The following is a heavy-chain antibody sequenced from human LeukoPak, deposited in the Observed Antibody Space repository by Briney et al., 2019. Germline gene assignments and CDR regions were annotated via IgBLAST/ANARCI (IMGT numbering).Heavy chain of an antibody. CDR3: ARVISGTGLWI. V-gene: IGHV1-69*04. D-gene: IGHD1-14*01. J-gene: IGHJ4*02. CDR1: GGTFSSYA. Sequence: GASVKLSCTASGGTFSSYAISWVRQAPGQGLEWMGRIIPTLEIANYAQKFQGRVTISADKSTSTVYMELSSLRPEDTAVYYCARVISGTGLWIWGQGTLVTVSS. CDR2: IIPTLEIA.